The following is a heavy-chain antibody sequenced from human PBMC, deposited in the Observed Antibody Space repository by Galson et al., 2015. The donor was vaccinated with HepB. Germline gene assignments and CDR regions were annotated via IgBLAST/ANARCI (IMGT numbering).Heavy chain of an antibody. J-gene: IGHJ3*02. CDR2: IYPGDSDT. V-gene: IGHV5-51*01. CDR1: GYSFTSYW. D-gene: IGHD3-3*01. CDR3: ARQLIALRFLEWLPDAFDI. Sequence: QSGAEVKKPGESLKISCKGSGYSFTSYWIGWVRQMPGKGLEWMGIIYPGDSDTRYSPSFQGQVTISADKSISTAYLQWSSLKASDTAMYYCARQLIALRFLEWLPDAFDIWGQGTMVTVSS.